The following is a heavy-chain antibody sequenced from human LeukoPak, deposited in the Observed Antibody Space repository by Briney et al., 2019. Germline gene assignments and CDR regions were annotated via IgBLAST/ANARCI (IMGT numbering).Heavy chain of an antibody. D-gene: IGHD5-24*01. CDR2: IIPILGIA. V-gene: IGHV1-69*04. J-gene: IGHJ6*02. Sequence: GGSVKVSCKASGGTFSSYAISWVRQAPGQGLEWMGRIIPILGIANYAQKFQGRVTITADKSTSTAYMELSSLRSEDTAVYYCARGWGRWLQFWNGMDVWGQGTTVTVSS. CDR1: GGTFSSYA. CDR3: ARGWGRWLQFWNGMDV.